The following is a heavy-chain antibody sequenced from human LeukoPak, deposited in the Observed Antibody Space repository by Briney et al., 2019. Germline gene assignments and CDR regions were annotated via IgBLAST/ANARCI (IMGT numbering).Heavy chain of an antibody. D-gene: IGHD3-10*01. J-gene: IGHJ6*02. Sequence: SETRSLTCTVSGGSFSGPYWTWIRQPAGKGLEWIGRFYTSGSANYNPSLKSRVTMSVDTSKNHFSLKVTSVTAADTAIYYSARHYSVWFGEHYYYNGMDVWGQGISVTISS. V-gene: IGHV4-4*07. CDR3: ARHYSVWFGEHYYYNGMDV. CDR2: FYTSGSA. CDR1: GGSFSGPY.